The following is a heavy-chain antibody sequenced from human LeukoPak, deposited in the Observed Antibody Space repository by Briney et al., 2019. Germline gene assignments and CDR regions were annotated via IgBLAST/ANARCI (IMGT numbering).Heavy chain of an antibody. CDR3: ARRRGAHTANALDI. Sequence: SETLSLTCTVSGGSISCYYWSWIRQPPGKGLEWIGYIYSSGSTNYNPSLKSRVTISVDTSKNQFSLKLSSVTAADTAVYYCARRRGAHTANALDIWGQGTMVTVSS. V-gene: IGHV4-59*08. CDR1: GGSISCYY. CDR2: IYSSGST. J-gene: IGHJ3*02. D-gene: IGHD3-10*01.